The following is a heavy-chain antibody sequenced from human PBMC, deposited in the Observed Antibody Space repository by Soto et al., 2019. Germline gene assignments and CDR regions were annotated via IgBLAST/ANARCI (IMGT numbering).Heavy chain of an antibody. V-gene: IGHV3-23*01. CDR2: IGVGGGDR. J-gene: IGHJ4*02. Sequence: EVQLLESGGGLVQPGGSLRLSCAASGFTFSSYAMSWVRQAPGKGLEWVSIIGVGGGDRYYPESVKGRFTISRDNSRDTLYLEMNSLRDEDTAVYYCARVRFGELVGGKGTLVTVSS. CDR3: ARVRFGELV. D-gene: IGHD3-10*01. CDR1: GFTFSSYA.